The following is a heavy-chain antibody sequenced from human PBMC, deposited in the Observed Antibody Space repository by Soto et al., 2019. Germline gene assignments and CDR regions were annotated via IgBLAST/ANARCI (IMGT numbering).Heavy chain of an antibody. D-gene: IGHD2-15*01. CDR3: AKDWCSGPTCYCREN. CDR2: VSGSSGSK. Sequence: EVQLLESGGGLVQPGGSLRLSCAASGFTFSSYAMSWVRQAPGKGLEWVSSVSGSSGSKSYADSVKGRFTISRDNSKSTVYLQMNSLRAEDTAVYFCAKDWCSGPTCYCRENWGQGTLVTVSS. J-gene: IGHJ4*02. CDR1: GFTFSSYA. V-gene: IGHV3-23*01.